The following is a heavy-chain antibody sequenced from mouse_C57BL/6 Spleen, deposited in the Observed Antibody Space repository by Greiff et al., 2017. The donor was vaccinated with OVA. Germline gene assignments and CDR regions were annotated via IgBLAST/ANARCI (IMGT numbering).Heavy chain of an antibody. D-gene: IGHD1-1*01. CDR1: GFSLTSYG. Sequence: VQLVESGPGLVAPSQSLSITCTVSGFSLTSYGVHWVRQPPGKGLEWLVVICSDGSTTYNSAPISRLSIFKDNSKRQVFLKMNSLQTDDTAVYYCARSYGSTFDYWGQGTTLTVSS. CDR2: ICSDGST. CDR3: ARSYGSTFDY. V-gene: IGHV2-6*03. J-gene: IGHJ2*01.